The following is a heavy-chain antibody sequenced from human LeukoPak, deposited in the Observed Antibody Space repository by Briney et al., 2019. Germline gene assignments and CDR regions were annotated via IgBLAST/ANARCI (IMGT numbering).Heavy chain of an antibody. V-gene: IGHV3-73*01. D-gene: IGHD3-22*01. J-gene: IGHJ3*02. CDR3: SRPIGYLDSSGYYYDDAFDM. CDR1: GFIFSGSA. CDR2: IRSNANNYAT. Sequence: GGSLRRSCAASGFIFSGSAMHWVRQGSGKGLEWVGRIRSNANNYATAYAPSVKGRFTISRDDSKNTAYLQMNSLKTEDTAVYYCSRPIGYLDSSGYYYDDAFDMWGQGTMVTVSS.